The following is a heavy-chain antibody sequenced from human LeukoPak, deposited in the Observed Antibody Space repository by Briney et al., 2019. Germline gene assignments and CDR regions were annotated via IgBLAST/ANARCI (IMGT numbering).Heavy chain of an antibody. J-gene: IGHJ4*02. Sequence: GGSLRLSCAASGFTFSSNSMTWVRQTPGKGLEWVSGISGSGDSTFYADSVKGRFTISRDNSRNTLYLQMSSLRPEDTAVYYCTKWSGFGDDWGQGALVTVSS. D-gene: IGHD3-10*01. CDR3: TKWSGFGDD. V-gene: IGHV3-23*01. CDR2: ISGSGDST. CDR1: GFTFSSNS.